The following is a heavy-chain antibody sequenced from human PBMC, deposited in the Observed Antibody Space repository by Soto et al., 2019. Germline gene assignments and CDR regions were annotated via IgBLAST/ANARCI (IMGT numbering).Heavy chain of an antibody. CDR1: GYAFTSYA. Sequence: ASVKVSCKASGYAFTSYAMHWVRQAPGQRLEWMGWINAGNGNTKYSQKFQGRVTITRDTSASTAYMELSSLRPEDTAVYHCARAWVVVNFDYWGQGTLVTVSS. J-gene: IGHJ4*02. V-gene: IGHV1-3*01. D-gene: IGHD3-22*01. CDR2: INAGNGNT. CDR3: ARAWVVVNFDY.